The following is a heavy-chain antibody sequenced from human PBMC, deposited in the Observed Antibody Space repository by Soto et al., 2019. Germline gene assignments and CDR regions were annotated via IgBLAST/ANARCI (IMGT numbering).Heavy chain of an antibody. Sequence: SETLSLTCTVSGGSVSSYWWSWIRQPPGKGLEWIGYIYYTGSTNYNPSLKSRVTISLDASKSQFSLKLSSVTAADTAGYYCARGPGASGTYHYFFDYWGPGTLVTVSS. CDR1: GGSVSSYW. D-gene: IGHD3-10*01. J-gene: IGHJ4*02. CDR3: ARGPGASGTYHYFFDY. V-gene: IGHV4-59*02. CDR2: IYYTGST.